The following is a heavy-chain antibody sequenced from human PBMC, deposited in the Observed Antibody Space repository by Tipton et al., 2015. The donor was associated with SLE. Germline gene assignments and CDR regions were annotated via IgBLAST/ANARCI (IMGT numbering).Heavy chain of an antibody. CDR2: ISYDGNT. CDR3: ARGNYASESYYRLYMDV. Sequence: TLSLTCTVSGRFITTPDQNWAWIRQSPGKGLEWIGSISYDGNTDYIPSLKSRVSISRDTSRNQFSLRVGSVTAADTAVYYCARGNYASESYYRLYMDVWGKGTTVTVSS. D-gene: IGHD3-10*01. J-gene: IGHJ6*03. CDR1: GRFITTPDQN. V-gene: IGHV4-39*07.